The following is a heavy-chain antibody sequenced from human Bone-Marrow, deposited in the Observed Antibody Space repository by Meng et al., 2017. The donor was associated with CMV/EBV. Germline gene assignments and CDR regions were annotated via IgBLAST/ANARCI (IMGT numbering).Heavy chain of an antibody. CDR1: GGTFSSYA. J-gene: IGHJ4*02. V-gene: IGHV1-69*04. Sequence: SVKVSCKASGGTFSSYAISWVRQAPGQGLEWMGRIIPILGIANYAQTFQGRVTFTADKSTSTVHMELSSLRSADTAVYYCATYGSRWLFLEYWGQGTLVTVSS. D-gene: IGHD3-22*01. CDR3: ATYGSRWLFLEY. CDR2: IIPILGIA.